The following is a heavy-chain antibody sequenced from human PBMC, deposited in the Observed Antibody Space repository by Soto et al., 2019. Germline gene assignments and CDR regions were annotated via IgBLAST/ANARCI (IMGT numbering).Heavy chain of an antibody. J-gene: IGHJ3*02. D-gene: IGHD3-22*01. CDR2: IDPSDSYT. Sequence: PGESLKISCKGSGYSFTSYWISWVRQMPGKGLEWMGRIDPSDSYTNYSPSFQGHVTISADKSISTAYLQWSSLKASDTAMYYCARRTPYYDSSGGGSDAFDIWGQGTMVTVSS. CDR1: GYSFTSYW. V-gene: IGHV5-10-1*01. CDR3: ARRTPYYDSSGGGSDAFDI.